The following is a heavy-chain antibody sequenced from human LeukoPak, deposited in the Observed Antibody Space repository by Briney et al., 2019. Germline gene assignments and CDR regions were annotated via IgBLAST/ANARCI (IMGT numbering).Heavy chain of an antibody. CDR3: ARDRNPIDAFDI. Sequence: GGSLRLSCAASGFTFSSYAMSWVRQAPGKGLEWVSYISSSGSTIYYADSVKGRFTISRDNAKNSLYLQMNSLRAEDTAVYYCARDRNPIDAFDIWGQGTMVTVSS. CDR2: ISSSGSTI. CDR1: GFTFSSYA. V-gene: IGHV3-48*04. D-gene: IGHD1-14*01. J-gene: IGHJ3*02.